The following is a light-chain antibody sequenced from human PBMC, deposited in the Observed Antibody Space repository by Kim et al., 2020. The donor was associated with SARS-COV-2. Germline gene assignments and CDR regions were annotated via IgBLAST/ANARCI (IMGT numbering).Light chain of an antibody. CDR3: QKYGNSYS. CDR2: GVC. J-gene: IGKJ2*01. V-gene: IGKV3-20*01. CDR1: RSVSSNS. Sequence: SSPRGSPTLSCKASRSVSSNSVAWYPHTVGQPPRLLIYGVCTRATGVPGRFSGSGSGTDFTHVIRRLRSEDFAMYDCQKYGNSYSFGQGTKLE.